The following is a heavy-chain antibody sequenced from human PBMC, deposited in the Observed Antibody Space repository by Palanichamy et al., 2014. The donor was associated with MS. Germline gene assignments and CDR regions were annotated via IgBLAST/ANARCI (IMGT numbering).Heavy chain of an antibody. Sequence: SCAASGFTFSSYAMNWVRQAPGKGLEWVALISHDGIYKHSADSVKGRFTISRDNSKNTLYLQMNSLRAEDTAVYYCARGDAIYSYSYYMDVWGKGTTVTVSS. CDR3: ARGDAIYSYSYYMDV. J-gene: IGHJ6*03. CDR2: ISHDGIYK. V-gene: IGHV3-30-3*01. CDR1: GFTFSSYA.